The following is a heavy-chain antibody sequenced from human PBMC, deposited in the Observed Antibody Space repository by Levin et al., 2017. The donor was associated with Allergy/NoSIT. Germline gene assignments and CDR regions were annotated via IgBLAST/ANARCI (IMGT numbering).Heavy chain of an antibody. J-gene: IGHJ6*02. V-gene: IGHV3-9*01. D-gene: IGHD3-16*01. CDR1: GFTFDDYA. CDR2: ISWNSGSI. CDR3: ARGSPPVLLGPRGINYYYYGMDV. Sequence: GGSLRLSCAASGFTFDDYAMHWVRQVPGKGLEWVSGISWNSGSIGYADSVKGRFTISRDNAKNSLYLQMNSLRDEDTALYYCARGSPPVLLGPRGINYYYYGMDVWGQGTTVTVSS.